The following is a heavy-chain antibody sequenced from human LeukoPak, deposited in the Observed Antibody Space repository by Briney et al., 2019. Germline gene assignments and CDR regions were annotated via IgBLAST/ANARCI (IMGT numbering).Heavy chain of an antibody. Sequence: SETLSLTCTVSGGSISSYYWSWIRQPAGKGLEWIGRIYTSGSTNYNPSLKSRVTMSVDTSKNQFPLKLSSVTAADTAVYYCARDQTYGSGSYFDSKSPYGMDVWGQGTTVTVSS. CDR3: ARDQTYGSGSYFDSKSPYGMDV. D-gene: IGHD3-10*01. J-gene: IGHJ6*02. CDR2: IYTSGST. CDR1: GGSISSYY. V-gene: IGHV4-4*07.